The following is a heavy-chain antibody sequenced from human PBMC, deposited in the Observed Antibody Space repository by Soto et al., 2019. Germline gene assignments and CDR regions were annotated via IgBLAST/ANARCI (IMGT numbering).Heavy chain of an antibody. V-gene: IGHV1-46*01. CDR2: IDPKGGTT. CDR1: GYLFINFY. D-gene: IGHD6-13*01. J-gene: IGHJ6*02. CDR3: ARDLGPEDRMAADYFHYGLDV. Sequence: GASVKVSFKASGYLFINFYMHWLRQAPGQGLEWMGIIDPKGGTTNYAQKFRGRITMTRDTSTSTVYMALSSLRSEDTAVYYCARDLGPEDRMAADYFHYGLDVWGQGTTVAVSS.